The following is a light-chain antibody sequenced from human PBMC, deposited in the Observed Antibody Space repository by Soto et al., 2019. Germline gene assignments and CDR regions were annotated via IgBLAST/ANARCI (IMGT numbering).Light chain of an antibody. CDR3: SSFAGSNEVV. CDR1: SSDAGAYNY. CDR2: EVS. J-gene: IGLJ3*02. V-gene: IGLV2-8*01. Sequence: QSALTQPPSASGSPGQSVTISCTGTSSDAGAYNYVSWYQQHPGKAPKVMIFEVSKRPSGVPDRFSGSKSGNTASLTVSGLQAEDEADYYCSSFAGSNEVVFGGGTKVTVL.